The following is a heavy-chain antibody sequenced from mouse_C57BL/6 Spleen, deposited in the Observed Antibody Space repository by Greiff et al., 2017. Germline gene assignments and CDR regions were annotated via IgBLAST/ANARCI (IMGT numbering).Heavy chain of an antibody. D-gene: IGHD2-3*01. CDR3: VWALIYDGYHYYAMDY. CDR2: INPNYGTT. J-gene: IGHJ4*01. CDR1: GYSFTDYN. Sequence: VQLQQSGPELVKPGASVKISCKASGYSFTDYNMNWVKRSNGKSLEWIGVINPNYGTTSYNQKFKGKATLTVDQSSSTAYMQLNSLTSEDSAVYYCVWALIYDGYHYYAMDYWGQGTSVTVSS. V-gene: IGHV1-39*01.